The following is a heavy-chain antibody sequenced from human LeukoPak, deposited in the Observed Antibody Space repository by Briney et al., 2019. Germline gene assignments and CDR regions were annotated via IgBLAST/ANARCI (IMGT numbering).Heavy chain of an antibody. J-gene: IGHJ6*02. D-gene: IGHD3-3*01. CDR3: AREYRGDFWSGYYLYYYGMDV. CDR1: GYTFTSYD. CDR2: MNPNSGNT. Sequence: GASVKVSCKASGYTFTSYDINWVRQATGQGLEWMGWMNPNSGNTGYAQKLQGRVTMTRNTSISTAYMELSSLRSEDTAVYYCAREYRGDFWSGYYLYYYGMDVWGQGTTVTVSS. V-gene: IGHV1-8*01.